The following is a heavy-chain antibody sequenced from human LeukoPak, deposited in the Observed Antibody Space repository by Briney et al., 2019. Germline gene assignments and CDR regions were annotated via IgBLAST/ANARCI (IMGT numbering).Heavy chain of an antibody. CDR3: AKGDTGDFDWLLTEKYYYGMDV. Sequence: PGRSLRLSCAASGFTFSSYGMRWVRQAPGKGLEWVAVISYDGSNKYYADSVKGRFTISRDNSKNTLYLQMNSLRAEDTAVYYCAKGDTGDFDWLLTEKYYYGMDVWGQGTTVTVSS. D-gene: IGHD3-9*01. CDR2: ISYDGSNK. J-gene: IGHJ6*02. CDR1: GFTFSSYG. V-gene: IGHV3-30*18.